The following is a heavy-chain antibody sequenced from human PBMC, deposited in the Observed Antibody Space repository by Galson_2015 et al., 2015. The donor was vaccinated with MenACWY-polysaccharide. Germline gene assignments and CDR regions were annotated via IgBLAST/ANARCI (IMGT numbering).Heavy chain of an antibody. CDR1: GDSITSGGYF. D-gene: IGHD3-16*01. CDR3: ARGGRAVSNRNWFDP. Sequence: TLSLTCTVSGDSITSGGYFWGWIRQHPGKGLEWIASTSYDGGTYYNPSLKSRVTISVDTPKNQFSLWLNSVTAADTAVYYCARGGRAVSNRNWFDPWGQGTLVTVSS. J-gene: IGHJ5*02. CDR2: TSYDGGT. V-gene: IGHV4-31*03.